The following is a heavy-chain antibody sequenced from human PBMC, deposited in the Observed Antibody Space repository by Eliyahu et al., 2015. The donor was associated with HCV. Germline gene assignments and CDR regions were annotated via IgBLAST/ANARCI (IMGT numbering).Heavy chain of an antibody. CDR2: ITWNSDNT. V-gene: IGHV3-9*01. Sequence: EVYLVESGGGLVQPGRSLRLSCAASGFNFDXYAMHWVRQPPGKGLEWVSGITWNSDNTAYADSVRGRFTISRDNAKQSLYLEMNSLRAEDTAFYYCAKDIGYYDSNGPTDYWGQGTLVTVSP. D-gene: IGHD3-22*01. J-gene: IGHJ4*02. CDR3: AKDIGYYDSNGPTDY. CDR1: GFNFDXYA.